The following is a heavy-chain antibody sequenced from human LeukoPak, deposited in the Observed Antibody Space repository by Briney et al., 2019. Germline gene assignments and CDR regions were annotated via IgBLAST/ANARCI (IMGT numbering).Heavy chain of an antibody. V-gene: IGHV1-18*01. D-gene: IGHD6-19*01. CDR1: GYKFTSYG. Sequence: EASVKVSCKASGYKFTSYGIAWVRQAPGHGPEYMGWISTHNGLANYSEKFRGRVTMTTDTSTSTAYMELKSLRSDDTAIYYCVRLSGQWLVHSYFDHWGQGTQVTVSS. J-gene: IGHJ4*02. CDR3: VRLSGQWLVHSYFDH. CDR2: ISTHNGLA.